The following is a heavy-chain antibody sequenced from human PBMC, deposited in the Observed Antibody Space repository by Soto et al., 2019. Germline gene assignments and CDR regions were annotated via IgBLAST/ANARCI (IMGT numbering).Heavy chain of an antibody. D-gene: IGHD6-19*01. CDR3: ARNVRVAVAGRDWFNP. CDR2: IYHSGSP. V-gene: IGHV4-4*02. CDR1: GGSIRSSNW. Sequence: QVQLQESGPGLVKPSGTLSLTCAVSGGSIRSSNWWSWVRQPPGQGLEWIGAIYHSGSPNYHPALKRRVTISVDKSKNQFSVKLSSVPAADMAVYYCARNVRVAVAGRDWFNPWGQGTRVTESS. J-gene: IGHJ5*02.